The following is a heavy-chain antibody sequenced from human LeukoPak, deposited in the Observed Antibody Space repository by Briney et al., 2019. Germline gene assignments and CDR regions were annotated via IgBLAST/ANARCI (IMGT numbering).Heavy chain of an antibody. CDR1: GFTFSSYA. Sequence: PGGSLRLSCAASGFTFSSYAMSWVRQAPGKGLEWVSGISGGDTTYTADPVKGRFTISRDNSKNTLYLQMNSLNTEDTAVYYCTTPYYYGSGTITPIYYFDYWGQGTLVTVSS. D-gene: IGHD3-10*01. V-gene: IGHV3-23*01. J-gene: IGHJ4*02. CDR2: ISGGDTT. CDR3: TTPYYYGSGTITPIYYFDY.